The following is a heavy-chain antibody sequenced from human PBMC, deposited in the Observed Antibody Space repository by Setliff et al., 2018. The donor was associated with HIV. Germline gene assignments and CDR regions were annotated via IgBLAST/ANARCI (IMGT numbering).Heavy chain of an antibody. V-gene: IGHV4-4*09. D-gene: IGHD2-8*02. Sequence: SETLSLTCFVSGVSLSGHYWGWIRQPPGKGLEWIGYIYSSGTTQYNPSVESRVTMSLDTSRDQFSLNLRSVTAADTAVYFCARLIHTGLLYFDFWGLGTLVTVSS. CDR3: ARLIHTGLLYFDF. CDR2: IYSSGTT. J-gene: IGHJ4*02. CDR1: GVSLSGHY.